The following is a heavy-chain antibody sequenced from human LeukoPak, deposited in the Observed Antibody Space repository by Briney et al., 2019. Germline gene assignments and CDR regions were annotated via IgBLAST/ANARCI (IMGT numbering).Heavy chain of an antibody. CDR3: ARDPDYGDYKGY. Sequence: GGSLRLSCAASGFTVSSNYMSWVRPAPGKGLEWVSVIYSGGSTYYADSVKGRFTISRDNSKNTLYLQMNSLRAEDTAVYYCARDPDYGDYKGYWGQGTLVTVSS. J-gene: IGHJ4*02. CDR1: GFTVSSNY. D-gene: IGHD4-17*01. V-gene: IGHV3-53*01. CDR2: IYSGGST.